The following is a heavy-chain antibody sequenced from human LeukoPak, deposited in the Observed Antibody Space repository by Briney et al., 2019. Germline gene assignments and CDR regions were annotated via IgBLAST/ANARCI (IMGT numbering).Heavy chain of an antibody. CDR1: GFTFSSYA. CDR3: AKDFSYDSSGYQGDSWYFDL. D-gene: IGHD3-22*01. V-gene: IGHV3-23*01. J-gene: IGHJ2*01. CDR2: ISGSGGST. Sequence: GGSLRLSCAASGFTFSSYAMSWVRQAPGKGLEWVSAISGSGGSTYYADSVKGRFTISRDNSKSTLYLQMNSLRAEDTAVYYCAKDFSYDSSGYQGDSWYFDLWGRGTLVTVSS.